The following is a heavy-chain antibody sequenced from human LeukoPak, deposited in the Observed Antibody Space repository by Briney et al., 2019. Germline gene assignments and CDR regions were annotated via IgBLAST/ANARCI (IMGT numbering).Heavy chain of an antibody. Sequence: KSSETLSLTCAVSGGSISSGGYSWSWIRQPPGKGLEWIGYIYHSGSTYYNPSLKSRVTISVDRSKNQFSLKLSSVTAADTAVYYCARGGRKDAFDIWGQGTMVIVSS. D-gene: IGHD1-26*01. CDR2: IYHSGST. J-gene: IGHJ3*02. CDR1: GGSISSGGYS. V-gene: IGHV4-30-2*01. CDR3: ARGGRKDAFDI.